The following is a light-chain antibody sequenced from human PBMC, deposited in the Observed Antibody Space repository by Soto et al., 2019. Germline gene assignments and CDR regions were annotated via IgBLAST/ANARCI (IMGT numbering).Light chain of an antibody. V-gene: IGKV3D-15*01. J-gene: IGKJ5*01. Sequence: EIVMTQSPATLSVSPGERATLSCRASQSVNSNLAWFQQKPGQAPRLLIYGASTRATGIPARFSGSGSGTDFTLSIRRLEPEDFAVYYCQHYAFSLITFGQGTRLEIK. CDR1: QSVNSN. CDR3: QHYAFSLIT. CDR2: GAS.